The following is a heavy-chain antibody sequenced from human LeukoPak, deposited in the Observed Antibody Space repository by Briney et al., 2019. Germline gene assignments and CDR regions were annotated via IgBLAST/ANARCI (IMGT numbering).Heavy chain of an antibody. CDR2: ITHSGST. D-gene: IGHD3-10*01. CDR1: GGSFSGYS. V-gene: IGHV4-34*01. Sequence: SETLSLTCAVYGGSFSGYSRSWIRQPPGKGLEWVGEITHSGSTNYNPSLKSRVTISVDTSKNQFSRKLSSVTAADTAVYDCARNFYYGSGSPLGYWGQGTLVTVSS. CDR3: ARNFYYGSGSPLGY. J-gene: IGHJ4*02.